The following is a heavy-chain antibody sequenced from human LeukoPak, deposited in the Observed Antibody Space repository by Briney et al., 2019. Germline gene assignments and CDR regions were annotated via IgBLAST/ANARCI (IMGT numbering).Heavy chain of an antibody. CDR1: GFSFDDYA. CDR2: ISWNSGSE. Sequence: GGSLRLSCAASGFSFDDYAMHWLRQAPGKGLQWVSGISWNSGSEGYADSVKGRFTISRDNAKNSLYLQMNRLRAEGTAFYYCAKDGRPDTYGIFVLWGHGTLVTVSS. D-gene: IGHD1-1*01. J-gene: IGHJ4*01. V-gene: IGHV3-9*01. CDR3: AKDGRPDTYGIFVL.